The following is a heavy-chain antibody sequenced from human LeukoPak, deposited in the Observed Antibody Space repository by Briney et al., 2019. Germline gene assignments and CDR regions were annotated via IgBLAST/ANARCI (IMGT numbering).Heavy chain of an antibody. CDR3: ARDTRTMTAVTRGQHYYYGLDV. V-gene: IGHV1-69*05. Sequence: SVKVSCKASGGTFSSYAISWVRQAPGQGLEWMGGIIPIFGTANYAQKFQGRVTITTDESTSTAYMELSSLRSEDTAVYYCARDTRTMTAVTRGQHYYYGLDVWGQGTTVTVSS. J-gene: IGHJ6*02. CDR1: GGTFSSYA. D-gene: IGHD4-17*01. CDR2: IIPIFGTA.